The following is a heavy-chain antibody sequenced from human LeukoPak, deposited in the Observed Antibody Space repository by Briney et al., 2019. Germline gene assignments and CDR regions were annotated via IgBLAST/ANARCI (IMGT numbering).Heavy chain of an antibody. Sequence: PGGSLRLSCAASGFTFSTYDMTWVRQAPGKGLEWVSLISNNDSPIYYADSVKGRFTISRDNAKNSLYLQMNSLRAEDTAVYYCASLSIRRALRRREDNWFDPWGQGTLVTVSS. CDR2: ISNNDSPI. J-gene: IGHJ5*02. V-gene: IGHV3-48*03. CDR3: ASLSIRRALRRREDNWFDP. CDR1: GFTFSTYD. D-gene: IGHD2/OR15-2a*01.